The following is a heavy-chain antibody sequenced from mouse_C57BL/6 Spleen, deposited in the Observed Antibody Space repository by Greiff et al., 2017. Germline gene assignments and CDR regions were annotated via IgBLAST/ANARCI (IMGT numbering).Heavy chain of an antibody. D-gene: IGHD1-1*01. CDR3: ARRNYYGSSYGDYFDY. CDR2: INPNNGGT. V-gene: IGHV1-18*01. Sequence: EVQLQQSGPELVKPGASVKIPCKASGYTFTDYNMDWVKQSHGKSLEWIGDINPNNGGTIYNQKFKGKATLTVDKSSSTAYMELRSLTSEDTAVYYCARRNYYGSSYGDYFDYGGQGTTLTVSS. J-gene: IGHJ2*01. CDR1: GYTFTDYN.